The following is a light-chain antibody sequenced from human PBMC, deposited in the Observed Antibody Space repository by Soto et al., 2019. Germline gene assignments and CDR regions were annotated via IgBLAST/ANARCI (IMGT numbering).Light chain of an antibody. J-gene: IGKJ1*01. CDR1: QSVSDN. V-gene: IGKV3-15*01. Sequence: EIVMTQSPAALSVSPGERATLSCRASQSVSDNLAWYQQKPGQAPRLLIFGTSTRATGIPARFSGSGSGTECTLTISSLQSEDFAVYYCQQYKNWPPWTFGQGTKVEIK. CDR2: GTS. CDR3: QQYKNWPPWT.